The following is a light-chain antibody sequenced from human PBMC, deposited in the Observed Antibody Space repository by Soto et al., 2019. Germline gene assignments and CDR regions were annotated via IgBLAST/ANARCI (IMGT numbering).Light chain of an antibody. CDR3: QQATSFPPVRA. J-gene: IGKJ4*01. CDR2: GTT. Sequence: DIQMTQSPSSVSASIGDRVTITCRASQRGAGWLVWYQQKPGIAPKAIIYGTTLLQSGVPSRFSGSGSGTQFTLTISSLQQEDFATYFCQQATSFPPVRAFGGGNKVEMK. CDR1: QRGAGW. V-gene: IGKV1-12*01.